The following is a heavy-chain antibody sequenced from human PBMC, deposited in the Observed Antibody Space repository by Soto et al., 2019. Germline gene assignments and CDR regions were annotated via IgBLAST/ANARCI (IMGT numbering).Heavy chain of an antibody. Sequence: SETLSLTCTVSGGSISSYYWSWIRQPPGKGLEWIGYIYYSGSTNYNPSLKSRVTISVDTSKNQFSLKLSSVTAADTAVYYCARDRGGAVAGYYYYYYGMDVWGQGTTVTVS. J-gene: IGHJ6*02. CDR3: ARDRGGAVAGYYYYYYGMDV. V-gene: IGHV4-59*01. CDR1: GGSISSYY. CDR2: IYYSGST. D-gene: IGHD6-19*01.